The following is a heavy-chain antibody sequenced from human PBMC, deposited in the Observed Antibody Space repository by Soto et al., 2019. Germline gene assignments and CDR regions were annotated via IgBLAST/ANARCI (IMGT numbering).Heavy chain of an antibody. V-gene: IGHV1-24*01. Sequence: ASVKVSCKVSGYTLTELSMHWVRQAPGKGLEWMGGFDPEDGETIYAQKFQGRVTMTEDTSTDTAYMELSSLRSGDTAVYYCATGYSYGYGYFDYWGQGTLVTVSS. D-gene: IGHD5-18*01. CDR2: FDPEDGET. J-gene: IGHJ4*02. CDR3: ATGYSYGYGYFDY. CDR1: GYTLTELS.